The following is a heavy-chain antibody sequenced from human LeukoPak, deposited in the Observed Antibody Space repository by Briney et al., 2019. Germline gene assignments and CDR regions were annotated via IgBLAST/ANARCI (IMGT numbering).Heavy chain of an antibody. Sequence: GGPLSLSCAASGTIFRSYAMSWFRQARGRGLEWGSGINGDGSSTYYADSVKGRFTISRDNSNNSLFLQMNSLRVADTAVYYCAKWGAQSGSYRVVDTWGRGTLVTVSS. V-gene: IGHV3-23*01. CDR1: GTIFRSYA. CDR3: AKWGAQSGSYRVVDT. J-gene: IGHJ5*02. CDR2: INGDGSST. D-gene: IGHD3-10*01.